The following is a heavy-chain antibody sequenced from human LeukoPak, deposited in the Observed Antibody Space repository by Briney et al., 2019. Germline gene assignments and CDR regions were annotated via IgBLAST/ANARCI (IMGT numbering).Heavy chain of an antibody. D-gene: IGHD3-9*01. CDR2: ISYDGSNK. J-gene: IGHJ4*02. Sequence: GGSLRLSCAASGFTFSSYAMHWVRQAPGKGLEWVAVISYDGSNKYYADPVKGRFTISRDNSKNTLYLQMNSLRPEDTAVYYCARGPDYDILADYFDYWGQGTLVTVSS. CDR1: GFTFSSYA. CDR3: ARGPDYDILADYFDY. V-gene: IGHV3-30*04.